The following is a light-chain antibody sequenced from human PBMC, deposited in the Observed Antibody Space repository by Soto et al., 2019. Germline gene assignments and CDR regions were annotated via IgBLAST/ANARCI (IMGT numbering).Light chain of an antibody. V-gene: IGKV3D-15*01. J-gene: IGKJ4*01. Sequence: EIVMTQSPATLSGSPGERATLSCRASQSVSSNLAWYQQKPGQAPRLLVYGASSRATGIPARFSGSGSGTEFNLTISSLQSEDFAVYYCQQYNNWPLTFGGGTKVEIK. CDR2: GAS. CDR3: QQYNNWPLT. CDR1: QSVSSN.